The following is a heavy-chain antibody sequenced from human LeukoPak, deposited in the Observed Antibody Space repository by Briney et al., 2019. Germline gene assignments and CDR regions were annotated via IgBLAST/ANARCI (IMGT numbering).Heavy chain of an antibody. D-gene: IGHD6-19*01. CDR2: ISSSSSYI. CDR3: ARRSSDNWFDP. J-gene: IGHJ5*02. CDR1: GFTFSSYS. V-gene: IGHV3-21*01. Sequence: PGGSLRLSCAASGFTFSSYSMNWVRQAPGKGLEWVSSISSSSSYIYYADSVKGRFTISRDNAKNSVYLQMNSLRVDDTAVYYCARRSSDNWFDPWGQGVLVTVSS.